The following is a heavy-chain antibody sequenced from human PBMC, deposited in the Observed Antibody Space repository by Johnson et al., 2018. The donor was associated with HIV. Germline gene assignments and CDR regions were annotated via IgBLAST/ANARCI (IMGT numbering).Heavy chain of an antibody. Sequence: QMLLVESGGGVVQPGRSLRLSCAASGFTFSSYAMHWVRQAPGKGLEWVAVLSYDGTDKYYADSVKGRFTISRDNSKNTLYLQMNSLRAEDTAVYYCAKGRWEATTYDDAFDIWGQGTMVTVSS. CDR3: AKGRWEATTYDDAFDI. CDR2: LSYDGTDK. D-gene: IGHD1-26*01. J-gene: IGHJ3*02. V-gene: IGHV3-30*04. CDR1: GFTFSSYA.